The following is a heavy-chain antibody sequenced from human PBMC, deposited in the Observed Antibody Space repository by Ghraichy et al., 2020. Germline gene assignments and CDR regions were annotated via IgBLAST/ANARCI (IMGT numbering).Heavy chain of an antibody. CDR1: GFTFSSYW. CDR2: INSDGSST. Sequence: GGSLRLSCAASGFTFSSYWMHWVRQAPGKGLVWVSRINSDGSSTSYADSVKGRFTISRDNAKITLYLQMNSLRAEDTAVYYCARAQKYCSGGSCYIAYGMDVWGQGTTVTVSS. D-gene: IGHD2-15*01. V-gene: IGHV3-74*01. CDR3: ARAQKYCSGGSCYIAYGMDV. J-gene: IGHJ6*02.